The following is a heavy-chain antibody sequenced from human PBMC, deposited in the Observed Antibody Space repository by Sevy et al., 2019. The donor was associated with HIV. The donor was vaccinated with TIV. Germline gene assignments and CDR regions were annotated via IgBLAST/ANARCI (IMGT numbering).Heavy chain of an antibody. Sequence: GGSLRLSCAASGFTFSSYGIHWVRQAPGKGLEWVAVISPDGTNKYYGDSMRGRFTISRDNSKNTLYLQMDTVRVEDTAVYYCATGYCSPICLIDYWGQGTLVTVSS. J-gene: IGHJ4*02. CDR1: GFTFSSYG. CDR2: ISPDGTNK. D-gene: IGHD2-2*03. CDR3: ATGYCSPICLIDY. V-gene: IGHV3-30*03.